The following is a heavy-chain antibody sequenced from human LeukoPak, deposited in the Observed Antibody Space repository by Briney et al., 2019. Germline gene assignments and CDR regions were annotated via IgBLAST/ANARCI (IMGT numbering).Heavy chain of an antibody. Sequence: SETLSLTCAVSGDSISDKYWWRWVRQFPDKGLEWIGEVYRSGGTSYNPSLKSRVTVSIDYSKNQFSLNLRSVTAADTAVYYCGRHANGDSSAAFDLWGQGKMVFASS. CDR2: VYRSGGT. V-gene: IGHV4-4*02. CDR3: GRHANGDSSAAFDL. J-gene: IGHJ3*01. CDR1: GDSISDKYW. D-gene: IGHD2-8*01.